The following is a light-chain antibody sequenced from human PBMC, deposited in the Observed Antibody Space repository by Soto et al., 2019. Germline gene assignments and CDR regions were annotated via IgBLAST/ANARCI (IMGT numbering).Light chain of an antibody. CDR1: QSVSSTY. Sequence: EIVLTQSPGTLSLSPGERATLSCRASQSVSSTYLAWYQQKPGQAPRLLIYGASGRASGIPDRFSGSGSGTDFTLTISRLDPEDFAVYYCQQYGRSSLTFGPGTKVDIK. CDR3: QQYGRSSLT. CDR2: GAS. J-gene: IGKJ3*01. V-gene: IGKV3-20*01.